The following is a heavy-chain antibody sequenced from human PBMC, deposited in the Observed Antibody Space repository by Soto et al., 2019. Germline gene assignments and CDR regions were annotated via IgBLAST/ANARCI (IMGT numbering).Heavy chain of an antibody. V-gene: IGHV4-4*07. D-gene: IGHD4-17*01. J-gene: IGHJ4*02. CDR3: ARVFYGGNSNYFDY. Sequence: QVQLQESGPGLVKPSETLSLTCTVSGGSISSYYWSWIRQPAGKGLEWIGRIYTSGSTNYNPSLKSRVTMSVDTSTNQFSLKLSSVTAADTAVYYCARVFYGGNSNYFDYWGQGTMVTVSS. CDR2: IYTSGST. CDR1: GGSISSYY.